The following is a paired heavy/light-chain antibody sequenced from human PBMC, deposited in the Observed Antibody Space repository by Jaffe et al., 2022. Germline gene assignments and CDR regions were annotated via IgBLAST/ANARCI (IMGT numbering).Light chain of an antibody. CDR1: SSDVGGYNY. CDR3: SSYTSSSTSYV. J-gene: IGLJ1*01. V-gene: IGLV2-14*03. CDR2: DVS. Sequence: QSALTQPASVSGSPGQSITISCTGTSSDVGGYNYVSWYQQHPGKAPKLMIYDVSNRPSGVSNRFSGSKSGNTASLTISGLQAEDEADYYCSSYTSSSTSYVFGTGTKVTVL.
Heavy chain of an antibody. CDR1: GGTFSSYA. Sequence: QVQLVQSGAEVKKPGSSVKVSCKASGGTFSSYAISWVRQAPGQGLEWMGGIIPIFGTANYAQKFQGRVTITTDESTSTAYMELSSLRSEDTAVYYCARAYYGSGSYYSRTDYYYYYMDVWGKGTTVTVSS. CDR2: IIPIFGTA. CDR3: ARAYYGSGSYYSRTDYYYYYMDV. J-gene: IGHJ6*03. D-gene: IGHD3-10*01. V-gene: IGHV1-69*05.